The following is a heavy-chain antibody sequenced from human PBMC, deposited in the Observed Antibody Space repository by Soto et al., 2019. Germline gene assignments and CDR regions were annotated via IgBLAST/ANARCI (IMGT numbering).Heavy chain of an antibody. CDR2: ISYDGSNK. D-gene: IGHD1-1*01. Sequence: QVQLVESGGGVVQPGRSLRLSCAASGFTFSSYAMHWVRQAPGKGLEWVAVISYDGSNKYYADSVKGRFTISRDNSKNPLYLQMNSLRAEDTAVYYCARGYHFELEGMDVWGQGTTVTVSS. V-gene: IGHV3-30-3*01. J-gene: IGHJ6*02. CDR1: GFTFSSYA. CDR3: ARGYHFELEGMDV.